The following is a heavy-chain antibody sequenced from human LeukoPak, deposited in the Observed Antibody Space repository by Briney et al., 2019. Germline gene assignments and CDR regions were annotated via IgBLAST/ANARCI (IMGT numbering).Heavy chain of an antibody. Sequence: GGSLRLSCVASGFTLSSHAMHWVRQPQGKGLEWEAAILYDGNNTYYAGSVKGRFTTSRDNSKNTLYLRMNSLGAEDTALYYCARGVSGWMDYWGQGTMVTVSS. V-gene: IGHV3-30*04. D-gene: IGHD6-25*01. CDR3: ARGVSGWMDY. CDR1: GFTLSSHA. J-gene: IGHJ4*01. CDR2: ILYDGNNT.